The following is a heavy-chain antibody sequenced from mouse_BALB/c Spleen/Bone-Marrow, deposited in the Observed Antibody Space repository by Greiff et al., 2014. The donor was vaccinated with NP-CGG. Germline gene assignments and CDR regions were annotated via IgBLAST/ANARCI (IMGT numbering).Heavy chain of an antibody. CDR3: ARERGNYPFAY. Sequence: QVQLQQSGAELVKPGASVKLSCKASGYTFTSYWMPWVKQRPGQGLEWIGEINPSNGRTNYNEKFKSKATLTVDKSSSTAYMQLSSLTSEDSAVYYCARERGNYPFAYWGQGTLVTVSA. CDR1: GYTFTSYW. J-gene: IGHJ3*01. V-gene: IGHV1S81*02. CDR2: INPSNGRT. D-gene: IGHD2-1*01.